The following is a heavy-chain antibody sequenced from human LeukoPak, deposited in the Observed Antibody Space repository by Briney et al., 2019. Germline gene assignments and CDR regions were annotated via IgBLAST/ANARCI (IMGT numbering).Heavy chain of an antibody. Sequence: SETLSLTCTVSGGSISSGGYYWSWIRQHPGKGLEWIGYIYYSGSTYYNPSLKSRVTISVDTSKNQFSLKLSSVTAADTAVYYCAREIRDYFDYWGQGTLVTVSS. J-gene: IGHJ4*02. CDR1: GGSISSGGYY. CDR2: IYYSGST. CDR3: AREIRDYFDY. V-gene: IGHV4-61*08. D-gene: IGHD5-24*01.